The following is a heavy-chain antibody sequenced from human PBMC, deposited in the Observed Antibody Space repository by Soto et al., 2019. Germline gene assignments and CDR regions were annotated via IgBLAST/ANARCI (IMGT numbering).Heavy chain of an antibody. Sequence: PGGSLRLSCAASGFTFSSYGMHWVRQAPGKGLEWVAVIWYDGSNKYYADSVKGRFTISRDNSKNTPYLQMNSLRAEDTAVYYCARGTVWFGESLLDYWGQGTLVTVSS. J-gene: IGHJ4*02. CDR1: GFTFSSYG. V-gene: IGHV3-33*01. D-gene: IGHD3-10*01. CDR3: ARGTVWFGESLLDY. CDR2: IWYDGSNK.